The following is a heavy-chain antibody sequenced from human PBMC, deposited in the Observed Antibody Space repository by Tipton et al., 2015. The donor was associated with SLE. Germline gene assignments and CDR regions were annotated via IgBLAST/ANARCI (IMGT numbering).Heavy chain of an antibody. V-gene: IGHV1-2*02. CDR3: ARDRGLTYYYDSSGYSGRYYFDY. CDR1: GYTFTGYY. CDR2: INPNSGGT. D-gene: IGHD3-22*01. Sequence: QVQLVQSGAEVKKPGASVTVSCKASGYTFTGYYMHWVRQAPGQGLEWMGWINPNSGGTNYAQKFQGRVTMTRDTSISTAYMELSRLRSDDTAVYYCARDRGLTYYYDSSGYSGRYYFDYWGQGTLVTVSS. J-gene: IGHJ4*02.